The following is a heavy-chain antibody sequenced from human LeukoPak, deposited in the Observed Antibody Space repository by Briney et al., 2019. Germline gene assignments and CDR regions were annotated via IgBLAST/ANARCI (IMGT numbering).Heavy chain of an antibody. V-gene: IGHV3-23*01. Sequence: GGSLRLSCAASGFTFSSYGMSWVRQAPGKGLEWVSAISGSGGSTYYADSVKGRFTISRDNAKNSLYLQMNSLRAEDTAVYYCARGSVWYRLWGQGTLVTVSS. CDR3: ARGSVWYRL. J-gene: IGHJ4*02. D-gene: IGHD6-19*01. CDR1: GFTFSSYG. CDR2: ISGSGGST.